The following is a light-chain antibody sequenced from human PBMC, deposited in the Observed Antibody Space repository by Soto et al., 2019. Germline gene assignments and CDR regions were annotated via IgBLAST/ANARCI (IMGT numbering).Light chain of an antibody. J-gene: IGLJ3*02. CDR2: DVS. Sequence: QSALTQPRSVSGSPGQSVTISCTGTSSDVGGYNYVSWYQQYPGKAPRVIIYDVSSRPSGVPDRFSGSKTGNTASLTISGLQAEDEADYHCCSYARSYIRVFGGGTKLTVL. CDR3: CSYARSYIRV. CDR1: SSDVGGYNY. V-gene: IGLV2-11*01.